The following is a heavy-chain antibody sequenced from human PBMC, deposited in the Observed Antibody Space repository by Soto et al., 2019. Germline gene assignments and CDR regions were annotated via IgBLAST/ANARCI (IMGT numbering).Heavy chain of an antibody. D-gene: IGHD2-15*01. CDR3: ARGRDIVVVVDTNWFDP. CDR2: MNPNSGNT. Sequence: GASVKVSCKASGYTFTSYDINWVRQATGQGLEWMGWMNPNSGNTGYAQKFQGRVTMTRNTSISTAYMELSSLRSEDTAVYYCARGRDIVVVVDTNWFDPWGQGTLVTVSS. V-gene: IGHV1-8*01. J-gene: IGHJ5*02. CDR1: GYTFTSYD.